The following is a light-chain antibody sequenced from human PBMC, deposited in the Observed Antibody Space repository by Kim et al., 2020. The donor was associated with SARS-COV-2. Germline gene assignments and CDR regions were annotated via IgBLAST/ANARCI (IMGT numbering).Light chain of an antibody. V-gene: IGLV3-19*01. J-gene: IGLJ1*01. Sequence: SSELTQDPAVSVALGQTVRITCQGDSLRSYYASWYQQKPGQAPVLVIYGKNNRPSGIPDRFSGSSSGNTASLTITGAQAEDEADYYCNSRDSSGNHPFGTGTKVTGL. CDR2: GKN. CDR1: SLRSYY. CDR3: NSRDSSGNHP.